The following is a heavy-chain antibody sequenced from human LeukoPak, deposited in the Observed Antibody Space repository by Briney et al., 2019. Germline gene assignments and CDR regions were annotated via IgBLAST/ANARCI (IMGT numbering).Heavy chain of an antibody. J-gene: IGHJ4*02. D-gene: IGHD6-13*01. V-gene: IGHV1-2*02. Sequence: ASVKVSCKASGYTFTGYYMHWVRQAPRQGLEWMGWINPNSGGTNYAQKFQGRVTMTRDTSISTAYMELSRLRSDDTAVYYCARDAGRYSSSWVTDYWGQGTLVTVSS. CDR1: GYTFTGYY. CDR2: INPNSGGT. CDR3: ARDAGRYSSSWVTDY.